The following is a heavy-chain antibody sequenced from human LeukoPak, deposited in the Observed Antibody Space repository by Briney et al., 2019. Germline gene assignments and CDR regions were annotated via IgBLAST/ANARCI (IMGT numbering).Heavy chain of an antibody. V-gene: IGHV3-30-3*01. D-gene: IGHD4-17*01. CDR1: GFTFSSYA. Sequence: SGGSLRLSCAASGFTFSSYAMHWVRQAPGKGLEWVAVISYDGINKYYADSVKGRFTISRDNSENTLYLQMNSPRAEDTAVYYCAREDYGDYVINAFDIWGQGTMVTVSS. J-gene: IGHJ3*02. CDR2: ISYDGINK. CDR3: AREDYGDYVINAFDI.